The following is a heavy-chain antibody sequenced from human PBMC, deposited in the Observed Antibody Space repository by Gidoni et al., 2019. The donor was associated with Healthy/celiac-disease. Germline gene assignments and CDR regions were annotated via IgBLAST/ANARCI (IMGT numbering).Heavy chain of an antibody. V-gene: IGHV4-39*01. Sequence: QLQLQESGPGLVKPSETLSLTCTVSGGSISSSSYYWGWIRQPPGKGLEWIGSIYYSGSTYYNPSLKSRVTISVDTSKNQFSLKLSSVTAADTAVYYCARLVRGFGELLYGFDYWGQGTLVTVSS. CDR1: GGSISSSSYY. D-gene: IGHD3-10*01. CDR2: IYYSGST. J-gene: IGHJ4*02. CDR3: ARLVRGFGELLYGFDY.